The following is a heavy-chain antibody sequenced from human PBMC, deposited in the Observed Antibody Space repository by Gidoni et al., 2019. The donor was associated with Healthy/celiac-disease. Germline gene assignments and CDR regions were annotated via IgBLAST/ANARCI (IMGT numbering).Heavy chain of an antibody. CDR3: ARRDNSGYNYFAY. D-gene: IGHD6-19*01. J-gene: IGHJ4*02. V-gene: IGHV5-51*06. CDR2: IYPGDSET. CDR1: EYSFPSYW. Sequence: EVQLVQSGAEVKKPGESLKISCKGSEYSFPSYWIGWVRQMPGKGLEWMGIIYPGDSETRYNSSFQGQVTMSVDKSISTAYLQWSSLQASDSAMYYCARRDNSGYNYFAYWGQGTLVIVSS.